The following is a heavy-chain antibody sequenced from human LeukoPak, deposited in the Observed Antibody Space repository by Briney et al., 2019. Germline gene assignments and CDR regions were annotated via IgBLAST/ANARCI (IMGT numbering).Heavy chain of an antibody. D-gene: IGHD6-13*01. Sequence: PGGSLRLSCATYGFTFSDYWMHWVRQAPGRGLEWVANIKQDGSEIYYVDSVKGRFTITRDNAKNSLSLQMNSLRAEDTAVYYCVRAIAAAASYWGQGTLVTVSS. CDR3: VRAIAAAASY. V-gene: IGHV3-7*01. CDR1: GFTFSDYW. CDR2: IKQDGSEI. J-gene: IGHJ4*02.